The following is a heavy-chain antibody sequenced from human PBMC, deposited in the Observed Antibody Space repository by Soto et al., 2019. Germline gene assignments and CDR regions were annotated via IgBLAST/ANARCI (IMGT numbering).Heavy chain of an antibody. CDR1: GFTFINYD. D-gene: IGHD3-10*01. Sequence: PGGSLRLSCRTSGFTFINYDMSWVRQAPGEGLEWVSTITDTGGDTKYADSVRGRFTMSRDNSKKTLYLQMDSLRVEDSALYYCARGSTDSYPGSRIFDFWGRGTLVTVSS. V-gene: IGHV3-23*01. CDR3: ARGSTDSYPGSRIFDF. CDR2: ITDTGGDT. J-gene: IGHJ4*02.